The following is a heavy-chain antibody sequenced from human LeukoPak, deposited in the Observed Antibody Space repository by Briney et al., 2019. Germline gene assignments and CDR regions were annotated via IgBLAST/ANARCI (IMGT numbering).Heavy chain of an antibody. V-gene: IGHV3-21*01. J-gene: IGHJ3*02. CDR1: GFTFSSYS. D-gene: IGHD2-2*01. CDR2: ISSSSSYI. Sequence: GGSLRLSCAASGFTFSSYSMNWVRQAPGKGLEWVSSISSSSSYIYYADSVKGRFTISRDNAKNSLYLQMNSLRAEDTAVYYCARDSRCSTSWYPDAFDIWGQGTMVTVSS. CDR3: ARDSRCSTSWYPDAFDI.